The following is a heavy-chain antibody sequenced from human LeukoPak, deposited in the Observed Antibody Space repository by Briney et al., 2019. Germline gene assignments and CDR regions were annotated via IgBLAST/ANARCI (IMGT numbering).Heavy chain of an antibody. J-gene: IGHJ4*01. CDR3: ARDRGAYCGGDCYLGFDY. V-gene: IGHV3-21*01. CDR1: GFTFSSYT. CDR2: IAGSSGYI. D-gene: IGHD2-21*02. Sequence: GGSLRLSCAASGFTFSSYTMNWVRQAPGKGLEWVSSIAGSSGYISYADSVKGRFTISRDNAKKSLYLQMTSLTAEDTAVYYCARDRGAYCGGDCYLGFDYWGRGTLLTVSS.